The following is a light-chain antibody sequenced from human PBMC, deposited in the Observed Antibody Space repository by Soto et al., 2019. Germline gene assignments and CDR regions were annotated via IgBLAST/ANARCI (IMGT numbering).Light chain of an antibody. CDR2: GAS. J-gene: IGKJ4*01. V-gene: IGKV3-15*01. CDR1: QSVSSK. Sequence: EIVMTQSPATLSVSPGERATLSCRASQSVSSKLAWYQQKPGQAPRLLIYGASTRATGIPVRFSGSGSGTGFSLTISSLQSEDFAVYHCQQYSSWPLTFGGGTKVEIK. CDR3: QQYSSWPLT.